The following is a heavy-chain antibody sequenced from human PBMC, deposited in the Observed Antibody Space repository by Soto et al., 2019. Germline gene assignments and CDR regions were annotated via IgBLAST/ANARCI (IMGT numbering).Heavy chain of an antibody. CDR3: TTAVVPADRGYSYYGTDA. CDR2: IKSKTDGGTT. V-gene: IGHV3-15*01. J-gene: IGHJ6*01. Sequence: PVGSLRLSCAASGFTFSNAWMSWVRQAPGEGLEWVGRIKSKTDGGTTDYAAPVKGRFTISRDDSKNTMYLQMNRLKTEDTAVYYCTTAVVPADRGYSYYGTDAWGQGTTVTVYS. CDR1: GFTFSNAW. D-gene: IGHD2-2*01.